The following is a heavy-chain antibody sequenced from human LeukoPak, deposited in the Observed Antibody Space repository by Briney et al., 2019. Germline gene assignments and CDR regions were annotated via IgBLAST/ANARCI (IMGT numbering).Heavy chain of an antibody. CDR1: GDSISTSSYY. CDR2: IYHSGST. CDR3: ARREPVVRYNWFDP. D-gene: IGHD2-21*01. Sequence: PSETLSLTCSVSGDSISTSSYYWGWIRQPPGKGLEWIGEIYHSGSTNYNPSLKSRVTISVDKSKNQFSLKLSSVTAADTAVYYCARREPVVRYNWFDPWGQGTLVTVSS. V-gene: IGHV4-39*07. J-gene: IGHJ5*02.